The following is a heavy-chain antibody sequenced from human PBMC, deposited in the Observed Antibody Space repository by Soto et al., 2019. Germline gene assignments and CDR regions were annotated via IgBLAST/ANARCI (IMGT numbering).Heavy chain of an antibody. CDR2: IRSKAYGGTT. V-gene: IGHV3-49*04. CDR1: GFTFGDYA. CDR3: TIYYYDSSGYFPLVH. D-gene: IGHD3-22*01. J-gene: IGHJ5*02. Sequence: GGSLRLSCTASGFTFGDYAMSWVRQAPGKGLEWVGFIRSKAYGGTTEYAASVKGRFTISRDDSKSIAYLQMNSLKTEDTAVYYCTIYYYDSSGYFPLVHWGQGTLVTVSS.